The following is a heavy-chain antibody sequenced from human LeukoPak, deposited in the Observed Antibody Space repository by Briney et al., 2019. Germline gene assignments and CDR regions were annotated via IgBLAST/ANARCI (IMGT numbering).Heavy chain of an antibody. J-gene: IGHJ4*02. CDR1: GFTFGDYA. CDR2: IRSQAYGGTT. V-gene: IGHV3-49*04. Sequence: GGSLRLSCTTSGFTFGDYAMSWVRQAPGKGLEWVGFIRSQAYGGTTDYAASVEGRFTISRDDSKSIAYLQMNSLKTEDTAVYYCTQVSITGNTRGPFDYWGQGTLVTVSS. CDR3: TQVSITGNTRGPFDY. D-gene: IGHD1-7*01.